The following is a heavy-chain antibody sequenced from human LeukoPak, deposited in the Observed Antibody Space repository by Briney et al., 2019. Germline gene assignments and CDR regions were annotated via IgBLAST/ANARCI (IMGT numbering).Heavy chain of an antibody. D-gene: IGHD2-2*02. Sequence: GGSLRLSCAASGFTFSNAWMSWDRQAPGKGLEWVGRIKSKTDGGTTDYTAPVKGRFTISRDDSKNTLYLQMNSLKTEDTAVYYCTTDKGPAAIDYWGQGTLVTVSS. V-gene: IGHV3-15*01. CDR3: TTDKGPAAIDY. CDR2: IKSKTDGGTT. J-gene: IGHJ4*02. CDR1: GFTFSNAW.